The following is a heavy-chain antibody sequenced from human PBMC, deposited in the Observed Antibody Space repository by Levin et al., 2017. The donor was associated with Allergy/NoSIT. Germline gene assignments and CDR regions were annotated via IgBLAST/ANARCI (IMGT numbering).Heavy chain of an antibody. J-gene: IGHJ6*02. CDR3: AKDSSVYGQYYYYGLDV. D-gene: IGHD3-22*01. CDR2: ISYDGSQK. Sequence: LSLTCAASGFSFGTYGMHWVRQAPGKGLDWVAVISYDGSQKYYADSVKGRLTISRDNSNNTLYLQINSLGAQDTAVYYCAKDSSVYGQYYYYGLDVWGQGTTVTVSS. CDR1: GFSFGTYG. V-gene: IGHV3-30*18.